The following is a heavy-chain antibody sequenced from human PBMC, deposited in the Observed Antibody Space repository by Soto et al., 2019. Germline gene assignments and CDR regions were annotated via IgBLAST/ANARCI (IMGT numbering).Heavy chain of an antibody. CDR1: GYTFTSYY. D-gene: IGHD6-6*01. J-gene: IGHJ4*02. CDR3: ARDTGGLAARQIPAHLDY. CDR2: INPSGGST. Sequence: ASVKVSCEASGYTFTSYYMHWVRQAPGQGLEWMGIINPSGGSTSYAQKFQGRVTMTRDTSTSTVYMELSSLRSEDTAVYYCARDTGGLAARQIPAHLDYWGQGTLVTVSS. V-gene: IGHV1-46*01.